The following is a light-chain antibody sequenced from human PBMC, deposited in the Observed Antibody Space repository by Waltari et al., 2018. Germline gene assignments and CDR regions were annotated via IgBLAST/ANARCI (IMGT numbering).Light chain of an antibody. CDR3: SSYITTNTLEL. CDR1: SSDVGTYNY. J-gene: IGLJ3*02. V-gene: IGLV2-14*03. CDR2: DVS. Sequence: QSALTQPASVSGSPGQSITISCTGTSSDVGTYNYVSSYQQHPGKAPKLLIYDVSYRPSGVSYRFSGSKSGNTASLTISGLQAEDEADYYCSSYITTNTLELFGGGTSLTVL.